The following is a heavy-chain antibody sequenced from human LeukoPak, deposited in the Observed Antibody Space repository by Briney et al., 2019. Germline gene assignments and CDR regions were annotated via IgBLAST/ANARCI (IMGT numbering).Heavy chain of an antibody. CDR2: IYHSGST. D-gene: IGHD5-24*01. Sequence: SETLSLTCAVSGGSISSSNWWSWVRQPPGKGLEWIGEIYHSGSTNYNPSLKSRVTISVDTSKNQFSLKLSSVTAADTAVYYCARVVMGYNYVWGQGTLVTVSS. J-gene: IGHJ4*02. CDR1: GGSISSSNW. V-gene: IGHV4-4*02. CDR3: ARVVMGYNYV.